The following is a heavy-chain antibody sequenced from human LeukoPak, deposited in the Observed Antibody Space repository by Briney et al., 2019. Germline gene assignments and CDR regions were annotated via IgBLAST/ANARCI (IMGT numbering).Heavy chain of an antibody. CDR3: ARHPPHRLIDY. CDR2: IYYSGST. V-gene: IGHV4-39*01. Sequence: SETLSLTCTVSGGSISSSSYYWGWIRQPPGKGLEWIGSIYYSGSTYYNPSLKSRVTISVDTSKNQFSLKLSSVTAADTAVYYCARHPPHRLIDYWGQGTLVTVSS. CDR1: GGSISSSSYY. J-gene: IGHJ4*02.